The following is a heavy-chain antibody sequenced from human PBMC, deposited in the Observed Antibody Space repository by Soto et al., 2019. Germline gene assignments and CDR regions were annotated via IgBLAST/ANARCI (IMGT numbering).Heavy chain of an antibody. CDR2: INAGNGNT. Sequence: QVQLVQSGAEVKKPGASVKVSCKASGYTFTSYAMHWVRQAPGQRLEWMGWINAGNGNTKYSQKFQGRVTITRDTSASTAYMELGSLRSEDTAVYYCARRGIAMVRRANPDYYTDFWGKGTTVTVSS. V-gene: IGHV1-3*01. J-gene: IGHJ6*03. CDR1: GYTFTSYA. D-gene: IGHD3-10*01. CDR3: ARRGIAMVRRANPDYYTDF.